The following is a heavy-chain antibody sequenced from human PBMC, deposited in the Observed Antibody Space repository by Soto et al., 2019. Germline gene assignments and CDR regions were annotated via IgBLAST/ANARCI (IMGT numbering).Heavy chain of an antibody. D-gene: IGHD1-1*01. CDR2: VSGNNGAS. CDR1: GSTSADFG. Sequence: ASVKVSCKASGSTSADFGISWVRQAPGQGLEWMGWVSGNNGASNPAPKVQGRITMTLDTSTGLSYMALRSPRSDDTAIYYCVRDQRYFRVNGNWFDSWGQGTLVTVSS. J-gene: IGHJ5*01. CDR3: VRDQRYFRVNGNWFDS. V-gene: IGHV1-18*04.